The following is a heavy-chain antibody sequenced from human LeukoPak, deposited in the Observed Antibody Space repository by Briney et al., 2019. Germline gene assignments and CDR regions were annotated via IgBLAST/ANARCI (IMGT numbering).Heavy chain of an antibody. CDR3: ARDLISASGRYGYNLCY. Sequence: PGEPLRLSCAASGFTFSSYAMHWVRQAPGKGLEYASAISSNGGSTYYANSVKGRFTISRDNSKNTLYLQMGSLRAEDMAVYYCARDLISASGRYGYNLCYWGQGTLVTVSS. D-gene: IGHD5-24*01. J-gene: IGHJ4*02. CDR1: GFTFSSYA. V-gene: IGHV3-64*01. CDR2: ISSNGGST.